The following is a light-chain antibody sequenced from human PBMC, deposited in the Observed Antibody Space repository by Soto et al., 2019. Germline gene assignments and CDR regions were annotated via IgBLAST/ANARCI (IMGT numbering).Light chain of an antibody. CDR1: RSVNNK. V-gene: IGKV3-15*01. Sequence: EIVLSQSPGTLSLSPGERATLSCRASRSVNNKLAWYQREPGQAPRLLIYGASTRATGIPARFSGSGSGAEFTLTISSLQSEDFAIYYCQQYNNWPWTFGQGTMVDIK. J-gene: IGKJ1*01. CDR3: QQYNNWPWT. CDR2: GAS.